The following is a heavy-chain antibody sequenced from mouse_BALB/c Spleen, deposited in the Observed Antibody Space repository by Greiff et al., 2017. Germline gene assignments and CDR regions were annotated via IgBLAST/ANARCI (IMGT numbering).Heavy chain of an antibody. Sequence: QVQLQQSGAELVRPGTSVKVSCKASGYAFTNYLIEWVKQRPGQGLEWIGVINPSNSETRLNQKFKDKATLNVDKSSNTAYMQLSSLTSEDSAVYYCARSYYGSSYAMDYWGQGTSVTVSS. CDR2: INPSNSET. CDR3: ARSYYGSSYAMDY. D-gene: IGHD1-1*01. CDR1: GYAFTNYL. V-gene: IGHV1-54*02. J-gene: IGHJ4*01.